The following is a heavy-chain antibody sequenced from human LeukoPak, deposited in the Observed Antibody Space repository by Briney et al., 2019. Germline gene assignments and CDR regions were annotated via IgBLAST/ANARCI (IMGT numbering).Heavy chain of an antibody. CDR3: AREFPHTSVAGTSGLPDY. Sequence: PGGSLRLSCAASGFTFSGYGMHWVRQAPGRGLDWVALISYDGSNTYYADSVKGRFTISRDISNNTLYLQMNSLRAEDTAVYYRAREFPHTSVAGTSGLPDYWGQGTLVTVSS. CDR1: GFTFSGYG. D-gene: IGHD6-19*01. V-gene: IGHV3-30*03. J-gene: IGHJ4*02. CDR2: ISYDGSNT.